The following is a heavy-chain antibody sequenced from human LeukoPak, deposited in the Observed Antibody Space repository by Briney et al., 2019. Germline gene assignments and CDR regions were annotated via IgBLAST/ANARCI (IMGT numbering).Heavy chain of an antibody. V-gene: IGHV3-23*01. CDR1: GFTFSSYA. CDR2: ISGSGGST. J-gene: IGHJ4*02. Sequence: PGGFLRLSCAASGFTFSSYAMSWVRQAPGKGLEWVSAISGSGGSTYYADSVKGRFTISRDNSRNTLYLQMNSLRAEDTAVFYCAKDQLTLPLSSGWYGDVGYDTGFFDYWGQGTLVTVSS. CDR3: AKDQLTLPLSSGWYGDVGYDTGFFDY. D-gene: IGHD6-19*01.